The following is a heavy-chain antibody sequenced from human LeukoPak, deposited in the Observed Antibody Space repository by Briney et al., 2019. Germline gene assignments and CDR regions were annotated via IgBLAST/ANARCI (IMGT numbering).Heavy chain of an antibody. CDR1: GYTFTSYG. J-gene: IGHJ6*03. CDR2: ISAYNGNT. Sequence: ASVKVSCKASGYTFTSYGINWVRQAPGQGLEWMGWISAYNGNTNYAQKFQGSVTMTTDTSTSIAHMELRSLRSEDTAVYYCATAKFDFWSGYYTAEGYYYYMDVWGKGTTVTVSS. V-gene: IGHV1-18*01. CDR3: ATAKFDFWSGYYTAEGYYYYMDV. D-gene: IGHD3-3*01.